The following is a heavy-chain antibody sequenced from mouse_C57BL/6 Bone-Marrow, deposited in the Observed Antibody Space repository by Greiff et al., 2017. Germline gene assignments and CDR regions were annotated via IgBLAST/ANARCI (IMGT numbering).Heavy chain of an antibody. CDR2: IDPENGDT. CDR1: GFNIKDDY. Sequence: VQLQQSGAELVRPGASVKLSCTASGFNIKDDYMNWVKQRPEQGLEWIGWIDPENGDTEYASKFQGKATITADTSSNTAYLQLSSLTSEDTAVYYCTTGTPFAYWGQGTLVTVSA. V-gene: IGHV14-4*01. D-gene: IGHD4-1*01. J-gene: IGHJ3*01. CDR3: TTGTPFAY.